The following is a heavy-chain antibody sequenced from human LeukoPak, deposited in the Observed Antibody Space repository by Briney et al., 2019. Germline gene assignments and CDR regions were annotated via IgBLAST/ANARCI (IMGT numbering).Heavy chain of an antibody. CDR3: ARETGIVGATAAYGYYFDY. CDR1: GLTFRRYW. Sequence: GGSLRLSCAASGLTFRRYWMHWVRQAPGKGLVWVSRINSDGSSTNYADSVKGRSTISRDNAKNTLYLQMNSLRAEDTAVYFCARETGIVGATAAYGYYFDYWGPGTLVTVSS. D-gene: IGHD1-26*01. CDR2: INSDGSST. V-gene: IGHV3-74*01. J-gene: IGHJ4*02.